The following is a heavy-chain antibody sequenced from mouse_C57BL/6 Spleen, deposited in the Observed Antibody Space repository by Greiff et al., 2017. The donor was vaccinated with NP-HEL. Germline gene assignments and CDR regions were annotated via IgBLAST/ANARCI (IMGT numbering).Heavy chain of an antibody. D-gene: IGHD2-1*01. Sequence: QVQLQQPGAELVMPGASVKLSCKASGYTFTSYWMHWVKQRPGQGLEWIGEIDPSDSYTNYNQKFKGKSTLTVDKSSSTAYMQLSSLTSEDSAVYFCARLWYHHYYAMDYWGQGTSVTVSS. J-gene: IGHJ4*01. CDR3: ARLWYHHYYAMDY. CDR1: GYTFTSYW. CDR2: IDPSDSYT. V-gene: IGHV1-69*01.